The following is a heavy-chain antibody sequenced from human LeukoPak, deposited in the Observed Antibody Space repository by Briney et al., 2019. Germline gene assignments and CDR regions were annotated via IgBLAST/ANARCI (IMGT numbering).Heavy chain of an antibody. CDR2: MYYSGST. CDR1: GGSISGSSYY. Sequence: PSETLSLTCTVSGGSISGSSYYWGWIRQPPGKGLEWIGSMYYSGSTYYNPSLKSRVTISVDTSKNQFSLNLSSVTAADTAVYYCAREGVEVISDYYDVDAGPAYYFDFWGQGTLVTVSS. CDR3: AREGVEVISDYYDVDAGPAYYFDF. J-gene: IGHJ4*02. V-gene: IGHV4-39*02. D-gene: IGHD3-22*01.